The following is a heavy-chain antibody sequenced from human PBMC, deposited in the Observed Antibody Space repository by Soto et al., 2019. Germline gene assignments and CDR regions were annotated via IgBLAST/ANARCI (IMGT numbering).Heavy chain of an antibody. CDR2: IYWDDEK. CDR1: GFSLTTSGVG. D-gene: IGHD4-17*01. CDR3: AHRTTTVTWWFDP. J-gene: IGHJ5*02. V-gene: IGHV2-5*02. Sequence: QITLKESGPTLVKPTQTLTLTCTFSGFSLTTSGVGVGWIHQPPGRALEWLALIYWDDEKRYSPSLKSSITITKDTSKNQVVRTMTNMDSADTATYFCAHRTTTVTWWFDPWGQGTLVTVSS.